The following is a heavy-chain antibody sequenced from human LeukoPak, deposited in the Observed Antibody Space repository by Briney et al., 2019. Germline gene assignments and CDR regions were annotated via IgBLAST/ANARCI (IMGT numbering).Heavy chain of an antibody. D-gene: IGHD1-14*01. J-gene: IGHJ4*02. CDR2: IYGSGGAS. CDR3: AKDLRKDGIWDIDY. Sequence: GGSLRLSCAASGFTFSGYAMSWVRQAPGKGLEWVSGIYGSGGASFYADSVKGRFTISRDNSQNTVFLQMDSLRDEDTALYYCAKDLRKDGIWDIDYWGQGTLVTVSS. V-gene: IGHV3-23*01. CDR1: GFTFSGYA.